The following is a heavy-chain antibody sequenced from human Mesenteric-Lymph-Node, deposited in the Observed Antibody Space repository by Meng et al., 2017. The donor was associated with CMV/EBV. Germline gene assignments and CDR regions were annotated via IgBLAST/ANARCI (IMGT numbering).Heavy chain of an antibody. V-gene: IGHV4-61*01. D-gene: IGHD7-27*01. J-gene: IGHJ4*02. CDR3: ARGAWGPAYFDY. Sequence: TVSGGSVSSGSYYWSWIRQPPGKALESIGYIYYSGSTNYNPSLKSRVTISVDTSKNQFSLKLNSVTAADTALYYCARGAWGPAYFDYWGQGTLVTVSS. CDR2: IYYSGST. CDR1: GGSVSSGSYY.